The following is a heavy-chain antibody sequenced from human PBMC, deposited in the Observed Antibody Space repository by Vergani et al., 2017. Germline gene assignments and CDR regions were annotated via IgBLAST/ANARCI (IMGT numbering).Heavy chain of an antibody. CDR1: GGSISSGGYS. Sequence: QLQLQESGSGLVKPSQTLSLTCAVSGGSISSGGYSWSWIRQPPGKGLEWIGYIYHSGSTYYNPSLKSRVTISVDRSKNQFSLKLSSVTAADTAVYYCARDLGWELLHWFDPWGQGTLVTVSS. CDR3: ARDLGWELLHWFDP. D-gene: IGHD1-26*01. CDR2: IYHSGST. J-gene: IGHJ5*02. V-gene: IGHV4-30-2*01.